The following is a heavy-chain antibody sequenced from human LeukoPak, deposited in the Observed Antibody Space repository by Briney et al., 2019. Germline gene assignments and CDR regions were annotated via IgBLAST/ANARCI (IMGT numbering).Heavy chain of an antibody. CDR3: ASPSQGY. CDR2: ISYDGSNK. J-gene: IGHJ4*02. Sequence: GGSLRLSCAASGFTFSSYGMHWVRQAPGKGLEWVAVISYDGSNKYYADSVKGRFTISRDNSKNTLYLQMNSLRAEDTAVYYCASPSQGYWGQGTLVTVSS. CDR1: GFTFSSYG. V-gene: IGHV3-30*03.